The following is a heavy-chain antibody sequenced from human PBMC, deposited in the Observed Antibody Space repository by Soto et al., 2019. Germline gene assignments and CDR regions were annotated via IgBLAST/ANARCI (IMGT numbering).Heavy chain of an antibody. V-gene: IGHV4-39*01. D-gene: IGHD1-26*01. CDR2: IYYSGST. CDR1: GGSISSSSYY. Sequence: KPSETLSLTCTVSGGSISSSSYYWGWIRQPPGKGLEWIGSIYYSGSTYYNPSLKSRVTISVDTSKNQFSLKLSSVTAADTAVYYCARFRIVGATTGFDPWGQGTLVTVSS. CDR3: ARFRIVGATTGFDP. J-gene: IGHJ5*02.